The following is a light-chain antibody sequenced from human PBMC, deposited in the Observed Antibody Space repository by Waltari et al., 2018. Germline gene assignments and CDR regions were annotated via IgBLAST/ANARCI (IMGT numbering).Light chain of an antibody. J-gene: IGKJ1*01. CDR2: GAS. V-gene: IGKV3-15*01. CDR3: QQYNNWPLWT. Sequence: EIVMTQSPATLSVSPGERATLSCRASQRVSSNLAWYQQKPGQAPRLLIYGASIRATGIPARLSGSASGTEFTLTISSLQSEDFAVYYCQQYNNWPLWTFGQGTNVEIK. CDR1: QRVSSN.